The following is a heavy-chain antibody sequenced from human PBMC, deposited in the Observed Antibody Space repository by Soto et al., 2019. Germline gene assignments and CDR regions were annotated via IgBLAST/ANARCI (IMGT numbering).Heavy chain of an antibody. Sequence: GGSLRLSCAASGFTFSSYAMSWVRQAPGKGLEWVSAISGSGGSTYYADSVKGRFTISRDNSKNTLYLQMNSLRAEDTAVYYCANDDCSGGSCYFPGYNWFDPWGQGTLVTVSS. D-gene: IGHD2-15*01. CDR3: ANDDCSGGSCYFPGYNWFDP. CDR2: ISGSGGST. CDR1: GFTFSSYA. J-gene: IGHJ5*02. V-gene: IGHV3-23*01.